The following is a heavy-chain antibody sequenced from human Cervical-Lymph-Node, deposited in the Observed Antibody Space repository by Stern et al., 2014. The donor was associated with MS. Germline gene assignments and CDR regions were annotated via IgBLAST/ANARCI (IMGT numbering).Heavy chain of an antibody. Sequence: EVQLVESGGGLVKPGGSLRLSCAASGFTFSSYSMNWVRQAPGKGLEWVSSISSSSGYIYYADSVKGRFTISRDNAKNSLYLQMNSLRAEDTAVYYCARDRYYYDSSGYSHDAFDIWGQGTMVTVSS. V-gene: IGHV3-21*01. CDR2: ISSSSGYI. D-gene: IGHD3-22*01. CDR1: GFTFSSYS. CDR3: ARDRYYYDSSGYSHDAFDI. J-gene: IGHJ3*02.